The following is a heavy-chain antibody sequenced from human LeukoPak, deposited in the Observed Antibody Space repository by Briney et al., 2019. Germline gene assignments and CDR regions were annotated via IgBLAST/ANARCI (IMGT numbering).Heavy chain of an antibody. CDR3: AGDTYGRDY. Sequence: SETLSLTCTVSGGPISNYYWNWIRQPPGKGLEWIGYIYYSGYTNYNPSLKSRVTLSVDTSKNQFSLRLSSVTAADTAVYCCAGDTYGRDYWGQGTLVTVSS. CDR2: IYYSGYT. J-gene: IGHJ4*02. CDR1: GGPISNYY. D-gene: IGHD3-10*01. V-gene: IGHV4-59*12.